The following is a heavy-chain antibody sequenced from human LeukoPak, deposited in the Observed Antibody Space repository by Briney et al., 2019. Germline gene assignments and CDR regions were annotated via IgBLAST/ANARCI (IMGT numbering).Heavy chain of an antibody. CDR3: GRDDADVKNYGIQY. CDR1: QSIVSSRY. CDR2: IYGGGKT. J-gene: IGHJ4*02. V-gene: IGHV3-53*01. Sequence: GGSLRLSCAASQSIVSSRYMSWVRQAPGKGLEWVSIIYGGGKTYYADSVKGRFTISRDNFKNTLYLQMNNLRAEDTAVYFCGRDDADVKNYGIQYWGQGTLVTVSS. D-gene: IGHD5-24*01.